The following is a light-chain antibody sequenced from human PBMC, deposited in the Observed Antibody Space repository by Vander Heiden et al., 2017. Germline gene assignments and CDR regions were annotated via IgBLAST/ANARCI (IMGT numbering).Light chain of an antibody. J-gene: IGKJ3*01. CDR3: QQYGSSPPLT. CDR1: QSVSSSY. V-gene: IGKV3-20*01. Sequence: DIVLTQSPGTLSLSPGERATLSCRASQSVSSSYLAWYQQKPGQTPRLLIYAASSRATGIPDRFSGSGSGTDFTLTISRLEPEDFAVYYCQQYGSSPPLTFGPGTKVDIK. CDR2: AAS.